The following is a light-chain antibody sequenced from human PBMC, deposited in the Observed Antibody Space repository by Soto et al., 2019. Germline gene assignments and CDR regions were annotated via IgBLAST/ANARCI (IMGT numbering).Light chain of an antibody. V-gene: IGKV3-20*01. CDR1: QNVYNNY. CDR2: GAS. CDR3: QQYGSSIT. Sequence: EIVLTQSPGTLSLSPGERATLSCRASQNVYNNYIAWYQQKPGQAPRTVIYGASIRATGIPDRFSGSGSGTDSTLSISRLEPEDSAVYYCQQYGSSITFGGGTKVEIK. J-gene: IGKJ4*01.